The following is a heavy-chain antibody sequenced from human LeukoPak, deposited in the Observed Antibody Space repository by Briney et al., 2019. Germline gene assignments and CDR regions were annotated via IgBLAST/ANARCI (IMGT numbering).Heavy chain of an antibody. CDR3: ARSGDSSSLGY. J-gene: IGHJ4*02. D-gene: IGHD6-6*01. V-gene: IGHV3-74*01. CDR2: INTDGSST. Sequence: GGSLRLSCAASGFTFSIYWMHWVRHAPGKGLVWVSHINTDGSSTTYADSVKGRLTISRDNAKNTLYLQMNSLRAEDTAVYYCARSGDSSSLGYWGQGTLVTVSS. CDR1: GFTFSIYW.